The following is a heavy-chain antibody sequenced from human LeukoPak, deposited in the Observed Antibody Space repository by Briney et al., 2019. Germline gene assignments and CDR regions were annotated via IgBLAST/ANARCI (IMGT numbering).Heavy chain of an antibody. D-gene: IGHD6-19*01. Sequence: GGSLRLSCAASGFTFSSYSMNWVRQAPGKGLEWVAVISYDGSNKYYADSVKGRFTISRDNSKNTLYLQMNSLRAEDTAVYYCARESSSGWQPFDYWGQGTLVTVSS. J-gene: IGHJ4*02. V-gene: IGHV3-30*03. CDR2: ISYDGSNK. CDR1: GFTFSSYS. CDR3: ARESSSGWQPFDY.